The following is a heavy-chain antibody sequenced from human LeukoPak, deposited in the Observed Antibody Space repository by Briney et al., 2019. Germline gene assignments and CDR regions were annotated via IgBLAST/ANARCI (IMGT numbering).Heavy chain of an antibody. D-gene: IGHD3/OR15-3a*01. V-gene: IGHV1-69*06. CDR3: ARGTQTEPSTWFRP. CDR1: GGTFSSYA. CDR2: IIPIFGTA. Sequence: ASVKVSCKASGGTFSSYAISWVRQAPGQGLEWMGGIIPIFGTANYAQKFQGRVTITADKSTSTAYMELSSLRSEDTAVYYCARGTQTEPSTWFRPLGQGTLVTVSS. J-gene: IGHJ5*01.